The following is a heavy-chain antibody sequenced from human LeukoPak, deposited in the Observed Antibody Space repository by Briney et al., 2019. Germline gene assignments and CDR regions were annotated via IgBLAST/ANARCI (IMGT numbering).Heavy chain of an antibody. CDR2: IYTSGST. D-gene: IGHD6-19*01. CDR3: ARGRGAVAGYYYYGMDV. V-gene: IGHV4-59*10. CDR1: GFTFSDYY. J-gene: IGHJ6*02. Sequence: PGGSLRLSCAASGFTFSDYYMSWIRQAPGKGLEWVGRIYTSGSTNYIPSLKSRVTMSVDTSKNQFSLKLSSVTAADTAVYYCARGRGAVAGYYYYGMDVWGQGTTVTVSS.